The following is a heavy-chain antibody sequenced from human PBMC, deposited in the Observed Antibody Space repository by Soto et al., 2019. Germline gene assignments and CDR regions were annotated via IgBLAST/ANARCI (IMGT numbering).Heavy chain of an antibody. V-gene: IGHV1-18*01. CDR2: ISAYNGNT. CDR3: ARHTCNGGSCYTGVFDAFDI. Sequence: GASVKVSCKASGYTFTSYGISWVRQAPGQGLEWMGWISAYNGNTNYAQKLQGRVTMTTDTSTSTAYMELRSLRSDDTAVYYCARHTCNGGSCYTGVFDAFDIWGQRTMVTVSS. CDR1: GYTFTSYG. D-gene: IGHD2-15*01. J-gene: IGHJ3*02.